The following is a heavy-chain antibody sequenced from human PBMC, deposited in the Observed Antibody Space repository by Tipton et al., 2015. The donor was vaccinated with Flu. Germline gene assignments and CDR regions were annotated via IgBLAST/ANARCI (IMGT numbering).Heavy chain of an antibody. J-gene: IGHJ4*02. Sequence: QLVQSGGGLIQPGGSLRLSCAASGFTVSSNYMSWVRQAPGKGLEWVSVIYIGGSTYYADAVKGRFTISRDNSKNTLYLQMNSLRAEDTAVYYCARDRWGEHPDYWGQGTLVTVSS. CDR1: GFTVSSNY. CDR3: ARDRWGEHPDY. V-gene: IGHV3-53*01. D-gene: IGHD3-16*01. CDR2: IYIGGST.